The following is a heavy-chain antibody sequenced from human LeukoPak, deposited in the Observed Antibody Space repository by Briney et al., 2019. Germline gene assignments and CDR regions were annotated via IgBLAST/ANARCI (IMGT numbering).Heavy chain of an antibody. CDR2: ISTTGDRI. CDR1: GFTFSSYE. V-gene: IGHV3-48*03. J-gene: IGHJ4*02. Sequence: GGSLRLSCAASGFTFSSYEMNWVRQAPGKGLERISYISTTGDRIQYADSVKGRFSISRDNAKNSLYLQMNSLRVEDTAVYYCARDTKDYWGQGTLVTVSS. D-gene: IGHD2-8*01. CDR3: ARDTKDY.